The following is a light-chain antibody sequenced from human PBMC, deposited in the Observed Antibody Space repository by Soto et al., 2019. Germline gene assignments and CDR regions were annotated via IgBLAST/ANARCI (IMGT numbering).Light chain of an antibody. Sequence: QSVLTQPASVSGSPGQSITISCTGTSSDVGTYNLVSWYQQHPGKAPKLMIYEDSKRPSGVSNRFSGSKSGNTASLTISGLQAEDEADYHCCSYAGSSTLVFGGGTKLTVL. CDR2: EDS. V-gene: IGLV2-23*01. CDR1: SSDVGTYNL. J-gene: IGLJ2*01. CDR3: CSYAGSSTLV.